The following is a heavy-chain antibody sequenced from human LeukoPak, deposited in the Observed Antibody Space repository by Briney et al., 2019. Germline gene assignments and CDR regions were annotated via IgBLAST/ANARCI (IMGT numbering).Heavy chain of an antibody. CDR2: INPNSGGT. V-gene: IGHV1-2*04. Sequence: ASVKVSCKASGYTFTGYYMHWVRQAPGQGLEWMGWINPNSGGTNYAQKFQGWVTMTRDTSISTAYMELSRLRSDDTAVYYCARDLRSGIAVAGFDYWGQGTLVTVSS. J-gene: IGHJ4*02. CDR1: GYTFTGYY. CDR3: ARDLRSGIAVAGFDY. D-gene: IGHD6-19*01.